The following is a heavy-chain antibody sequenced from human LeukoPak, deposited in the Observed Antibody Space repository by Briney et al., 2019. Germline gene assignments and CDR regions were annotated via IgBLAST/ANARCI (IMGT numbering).Heavy chain of an antibody. J-gene: IGHJ4*02. D-gene: IGHD6-19*01. Sequence: PSQTLSLTCTVSGGSISSGSYYWSWIRQPAGKGLEWIGRIYTSGSTNYNPSLKSRVTISVDTSKNQFSLKLSSVTAADTAVYYCARESAYAVPDYWGQGSLVTVSS. CDR1: GGSISSGSYY. CDR3: ARESAYAVPDY. V-gene: IGHV4-61*02. CDR2: IYTSGST.